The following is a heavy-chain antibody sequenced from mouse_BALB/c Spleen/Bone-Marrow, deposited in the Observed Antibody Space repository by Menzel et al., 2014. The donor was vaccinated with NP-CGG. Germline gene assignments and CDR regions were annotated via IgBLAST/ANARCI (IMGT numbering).Heavy chain of an antibody. J-gene: IGHJ4*01. CDR2: ISSGGGRT. Sequence: EVKVVESGGGLVKPGGSLKLSCAASGFAFSNFDMSCVRQTPEKRLEWVAYISSGGGRTYYPDTVKGRFTISRDNAKNTLYLQMSSLKSEDTAMYYCARQGYYRYDYAMDYWGQGTSVTVSS. V-gene: IGHV5-12-1*01. D-gene: IGHD2-2*01. CDR3: ARQGYYRYDYAMDY. CDR1: GFAFSNFD.